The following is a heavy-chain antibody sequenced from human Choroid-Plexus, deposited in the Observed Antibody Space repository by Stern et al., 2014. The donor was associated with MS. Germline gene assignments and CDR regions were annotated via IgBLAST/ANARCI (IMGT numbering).Heavy chain of an antibody. D-gene: IGHD5-12*01. CDR3: ARVNSGYNWFDY. Sequence: QLQLQESGPGLVKPSGTLSLTCAVFGGSISNTNWWGWVRQTPGMGLEWIGEIHHSGTTNFSPSLKSRVIMSEDKSKNQFSLELKSVTAADTATYYCARVNSGYNWFDYWGQGTRVTVSS. CDR1: GGSISNTNW. CDR2: IHHSGTT. V-gene: IGHV4-4*02. J-gene: IGHJ5*01.